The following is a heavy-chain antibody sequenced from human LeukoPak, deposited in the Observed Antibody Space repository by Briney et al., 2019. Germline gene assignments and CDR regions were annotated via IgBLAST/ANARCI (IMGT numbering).Heavy chain of an antibody. D-gene: IGHD2-2*01. CDR3: ARGAGGYCSSTSCDAFNY. CDR1: GYSFTSYW. Sequence: GESLQISCKGSGYSFTSYWIGWVRQMPGKGLEWMGIIYPGDSDTRYSPSFQGQVTISADKSISTAYLQWSSLKASDTAMYYCARGAGGYCSSTSCDAFNYWGQGTLVTVSS. J-gene: IGHJ4*02. V-gene: IGHV5-51*01. CDR2: IYPGDSDT.